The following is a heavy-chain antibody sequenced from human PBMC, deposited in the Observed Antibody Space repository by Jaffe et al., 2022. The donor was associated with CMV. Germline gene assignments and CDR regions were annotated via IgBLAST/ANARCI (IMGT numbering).Heavy chain of an antibody. CDR2: IYYSGST. Sequence: QLQLQESGPGLVKPSETLSLTCTVSGGSISSSSYYWGWIRQPPGKGLEWIGSIYYSGSTYYNPSLKSRVTISVDTSKNQFSLKLSSVTAADTAVYYCARHALGPQNLNAFDIWGQGTMVTVSS. CDR1: GGSISSSSYY. V-gene: IGHV4-39*01. J-gene: IGHJ3*02. CDR3: ARHALGPQNLNAFDI.